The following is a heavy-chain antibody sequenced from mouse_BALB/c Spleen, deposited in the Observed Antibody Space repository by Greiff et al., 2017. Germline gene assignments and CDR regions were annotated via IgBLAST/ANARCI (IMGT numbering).Heavy chain of an antibody. Sequence: VQLQQSGPGLVAPSQSLSITCTVSGFSLTSYGVHWVRQPPGKGLEWLGVIWAGGSTNYNSALMSRLSISKDNSKSQVFLKMNSLQTDDTAMYYCAREASFTTDAMDYWGQGTSVTVSS. CDR3: AREASFTTDAMDY. V-gene: IGHV2-9*02. J-gene: IGHJ4*01. D-gene: IGHD1-1*01. CDR1: GFSLTSYG. CDR2: IWAGGST.